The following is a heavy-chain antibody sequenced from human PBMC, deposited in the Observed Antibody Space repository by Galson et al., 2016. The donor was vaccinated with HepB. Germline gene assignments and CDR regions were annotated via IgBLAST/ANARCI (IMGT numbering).Heavy chain of an antibody. D-gene: IGHD4-17*01. V-gene: IGHV3-30*19. CDR2: ISYDGSYK. CDR1: GFIFNAYG. J-gene: IGHJ4*02. Sequence: SLRLSCAASGFIFNAYGINWVRQPPGKGLEWVAVISYDGSYKFYADSVRGRFTISRDNSEDTVYLQMNSLRAEDTAVYYCARDYIMMTVTWGPDYWGQGTLVSVSS. CDR3: ARDYIMMTVTWGPDY.